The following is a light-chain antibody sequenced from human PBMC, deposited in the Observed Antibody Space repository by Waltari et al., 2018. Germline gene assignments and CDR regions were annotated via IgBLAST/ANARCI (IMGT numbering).Light chain of an antibody. CDR2: EAS. Sequence: DIRTTQSPSSLSASAGDRVIIPCRASQSISKWLTWYQQKPGKAPTLLIYEASTLQSGVPSRFSGTGSGTDFTLTISSLQPDDFATYYCQQYNSYSLLTFGGGTKVEIK. CDR3: QQYNSYSLLT. CDR1: QSISKW. J-gene: IGKJ4*01. V-gene: IGKV1-5*03.